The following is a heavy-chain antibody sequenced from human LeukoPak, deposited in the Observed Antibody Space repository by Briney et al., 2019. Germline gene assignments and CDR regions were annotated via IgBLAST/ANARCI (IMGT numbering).Heavy chain of an antibody. CDR1: GYTFTSYG. J-gene: IGHJ4*02. D-gene: IGHD2-2*01. CDR2: ISAYNGNT. V-gene: IGHV1-18*01. Sequence: ASVKVSCKASGYTFTSYGISWVRQAPGQGLEWMGWISAYNGNTNYAQKLQGRVTMTTDTSTSTAYMELRSLRSDDTAVYYCARDWGYCSSTSCYLDYWGQGTLVTVSS. CDR3: ARDWGYCSSTSCYLDY.